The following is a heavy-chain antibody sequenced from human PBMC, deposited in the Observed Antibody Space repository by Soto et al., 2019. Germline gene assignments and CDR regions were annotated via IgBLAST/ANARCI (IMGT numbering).Heavy chain of an antibody. D-gene: IGHD3-10*01. CDR3: ASRVYGSGSYYSHYYYYGMDV. Sequence: GGSLRLSCAASGFTFSSYGMHWVRQAPGKGLEWVAVIWYDGSNKYYADSVKGRFTISRDNSKNTLYLQMNSLRAEDTAVYYCASRVYGSGSYYSHYYYYGMDVWGQGTTVTVSS. V-gene: IGHV3-33*01. J-gene: IGHJ6*02. CDR2: IWYDGSNK. CDR1: GFTFSSYG.